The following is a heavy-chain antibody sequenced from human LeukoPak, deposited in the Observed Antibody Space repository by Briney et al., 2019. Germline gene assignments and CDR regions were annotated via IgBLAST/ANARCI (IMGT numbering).Heavy chain of an antibody. CDR1: GYTLTGYY. CDR2: INPNSGCT. V-gene: IGHV1-2*02. Sequence: ASVKVSCKASGYTLTGYYMHWVRQAPGQGLEWMGWINPNSGCTNYAQKFQGRVTMTRDTSISTAYMELSRLRSDDTAVYYCARAGEGYCSGGSCYHFDYWGQGTLVTVSS. CDR3: ARAGEGYCSGGSCYHFDY. D-gene: IGHD2-15*01. J-gene: IGHJ4*02.